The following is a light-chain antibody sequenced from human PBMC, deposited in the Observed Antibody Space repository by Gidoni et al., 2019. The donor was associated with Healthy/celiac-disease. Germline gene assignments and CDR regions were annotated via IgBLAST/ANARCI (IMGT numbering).Light chain of an antibody. V-gene: IGLV1-40*01. J-gene: IGLJ2*01. CDR1: SSNIGAGYD. Sequence: QSVLPHPPSGSGAPGQRATISCTGSSSNIGAGYDVHWYQQLPGTAPKLLIYGNSNRPSGVPDRFSGSKSGTSASLAITGLQAEDEADYYCQSYDSSLSGVVFGGGTKLTVL. CDR3: QSYDSSLSGVV. CDR2: GNS.